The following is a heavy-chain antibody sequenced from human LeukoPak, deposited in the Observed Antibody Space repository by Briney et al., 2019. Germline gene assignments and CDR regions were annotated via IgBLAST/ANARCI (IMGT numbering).Heavy chain of an antibody. V-gene: IGHV5-51*01. CDR2: VYPGESEA. CDR1: GYTFTDNF. J-gene: IGHJ5*02. D-gene: IGHD2-2*02. CDR3: ARRKGDWTSWYNANWFDP. Sequence: ESLKISCQASGYTFTDNFICWVRHMPGKGREWRGIVYPGESEALYSPSFRSQVTMSVDKSINTFSLQLSTLKASDTALYYCARRKGDWTSWYNANWFDPWGQGTLVTVSS.